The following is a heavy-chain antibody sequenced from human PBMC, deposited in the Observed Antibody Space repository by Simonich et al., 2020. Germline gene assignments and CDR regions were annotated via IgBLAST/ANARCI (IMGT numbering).Heavy chain of an antibody. CDR1: GGSISSSSYY. CDR2: IYYSGST. V-gene: IGHV4-39*01. D-gene: IGHD6-13*01. CDR3: ARHAGFAFDI. Sequence: QLQLQESGPGLVKPSETLSLTCPVSGGSISSSSYYWGWIRQPPGKGLEWIGSIYYSGSTYYNPYLKSRVTISVDTSKNQFSLKLSSVTAADTAVYYCARHAGFAFDIWGQGTMVTVSS. J-gene: IGHJ3*02.